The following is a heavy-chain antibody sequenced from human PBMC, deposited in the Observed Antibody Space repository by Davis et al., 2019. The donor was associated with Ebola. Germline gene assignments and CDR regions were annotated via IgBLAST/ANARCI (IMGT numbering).Heavy chain of an antibody. CDR1: GFTFDDYA. CDR2: ISWNSGSI. V-gene: IGHV3-9*01. CDR3: AKDTGHIVVVTAIPPHALDI. Sequence: PGGSLRLSCAASGFTFDDYAMHWVRQAPGKGLEWVSGISWNSGSIGYADSVKGRFTISRDNAKNSLYLQMNSLRAEDTALYYCAKDTGHIVVVTAIPPHALDIWGQGTMVTVSS. J-gene: IGHJ3*02. D-gene: IGHD2-21*02.